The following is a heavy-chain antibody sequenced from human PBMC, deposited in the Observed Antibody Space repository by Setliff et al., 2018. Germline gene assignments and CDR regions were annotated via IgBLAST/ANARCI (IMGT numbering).Heavy chain of an antibody. J-gene: IGHJ4*02. CDR2: INPSGGST. CDR1: GYTFTSNH. V-gene: IGHV1-46*01. Sequence: ASVKVSCKASGYTFTSNHVHWGRQAPGQGLEWMGTINPSGGSTIYVPDFQGRVTMTWDTSTNIAYMELSGLRYADSAIYYCIMNMVRPVTGLDCWGPGTLVTVSS. CDR3: IMNMVRPVTGLDC. D-gene: IGHD2-8*01.